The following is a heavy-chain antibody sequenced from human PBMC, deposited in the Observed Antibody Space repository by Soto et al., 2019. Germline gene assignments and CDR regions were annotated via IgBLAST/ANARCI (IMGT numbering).Heavy chain of an antibody. CDR3: TRLLYDRSGYYYFDY. J-gene: IGHJ4*02. V-gene: IGHV4-39*01. CDR2: IYYSGSP. D-gene: IGHD3-22*01. CDR1: GGSISSSSYY. Sequence: SETLSLTCTVSGGSISSSSYYWCWIRQPPGKGLEWIGSIYYSGSPYNNPSLKSRVTMSADTSKNQFSLNLRSVTAADTAVYYCTRLLYDRSGYYYFDYWGQGTLVPVSS.